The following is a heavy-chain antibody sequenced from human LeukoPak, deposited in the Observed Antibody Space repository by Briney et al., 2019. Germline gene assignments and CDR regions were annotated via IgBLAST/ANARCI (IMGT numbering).Heavy chain of an antibody. CDR3: ARDGTSTDDY. Sequence: ASVKVSCKVSGNTFTDLSMNWVRQAPGKGLEWMGGFDPEDVETIYAQKFQGRVTMTEDTSTATAYMELSSLRPDDTAVYYCARDGTSTDDYWGQGTLVTVSS. D-gene: IGHD2-2*01. CDR1: GNTFTDLS. V-gene: IGHV1-24*01. J-gene: IGHJ4*02. CDR2: FDPEDVET.